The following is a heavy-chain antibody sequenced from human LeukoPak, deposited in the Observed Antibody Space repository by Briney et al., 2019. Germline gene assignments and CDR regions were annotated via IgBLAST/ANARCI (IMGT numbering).Heavy chain of an antibody. V-gene: IGHV1-46*01. CDR3: ARDVILIFDNSSGWSLFDY. J-gene: IGHJ4*02. CDR2: INPSGGST. CDR1: GYTFTSYY. Sequence: GASVKVSCKASGYTFTSYYMHWVRQAPGQGLEWMGIINPSGGSTSYAQKFQGRVTMTRDTSTSTVYMELSSLRSEDTAVYYCARDVILIFDNSSGWSLFDYWGQGTLVTVSS. D-gene: IGHD6-19*01.